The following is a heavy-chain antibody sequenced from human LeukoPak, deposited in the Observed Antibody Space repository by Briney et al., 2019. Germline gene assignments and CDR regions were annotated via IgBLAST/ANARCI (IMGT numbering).Heavy chain of an antibody. V-gene: IGHV3-30-3*01. J-gene: IGHJ4*02. CDR1: GFTFNAYS. D-gene: IGHD5-18*01. CDR2: ISFDGGNK. CDR3: AKDDSKIQPFDY. Sequence: GRSLRLSCAASGFTFNAYSMHWVRQAPGKGLGWVALISFDGGNKFYADSVKGRFTISRDNSKNTLFLQMNSLRVEDTAVCYCAKDDSKIQPFDYWGQGTLVTVSS.